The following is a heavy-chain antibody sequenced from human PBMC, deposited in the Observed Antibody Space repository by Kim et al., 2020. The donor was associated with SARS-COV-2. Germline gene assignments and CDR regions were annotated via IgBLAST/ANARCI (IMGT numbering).Heavy chain of an antibody. CDR1: GFTFSSYG. Sequence: GGSLRLSCAASGFTFSSYGMHWVRQAPGKGLEWVAVISYDGSNKYYADSVKGRFTISRDNSKNTLYLQMNSLRAEDTAVYYCAKDIVVVPAAILGVVGYYYYYGMDVWGQGTTVTVSS. CDR3: AKDIVVVPAAILGVVGYYYYYGMDV. V-gene: IGHV3-30*18. J-gene: IGHJ6*02. CDR2: ISYDGSNK. D-gene: IGHD2-2*02.